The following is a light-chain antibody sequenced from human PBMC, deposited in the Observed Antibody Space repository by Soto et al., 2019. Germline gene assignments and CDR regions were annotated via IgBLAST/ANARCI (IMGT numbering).Light chain of an antibody. CDR2: GAS. CDR1: QSVSSN. J-gene: IGKJ1*01. V-gene: IGKV3-15*01. CDR3: QQYNNWPPWT. Sequence: EIVMTQSPATLSVSPGERATLSCRASQSVSSNLAWYQQKPGQAPRLLIYGASTRATGIPARFSGSGSGTEFTLTIRSLQSEDFAAYYCQQYNNWPPWTFGQGTKVDIK.